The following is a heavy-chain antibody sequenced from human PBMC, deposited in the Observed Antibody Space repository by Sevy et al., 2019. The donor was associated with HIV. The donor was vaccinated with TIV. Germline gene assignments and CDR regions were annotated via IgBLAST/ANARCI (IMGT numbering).Heavy chain of an antibody. CDR1: GYTFIRYA. V-gene: IGHV1-3*01. CDR2: INAGDGNT. D-gene: IGHD5-12*01. J-gene: IGHJ4*02. Sequence: ASVKVSCKASGYTFIRYAIHWVRQAPGQSLEWMGWINAGDGNTKFSQKFQGRLTITSDTSATTSHMELSSLRSEDTVIWRPPRSTPVATIEATSGCDSWGQGTLVTVSS. CDR3: PRSTPVATIEATSGCDS.